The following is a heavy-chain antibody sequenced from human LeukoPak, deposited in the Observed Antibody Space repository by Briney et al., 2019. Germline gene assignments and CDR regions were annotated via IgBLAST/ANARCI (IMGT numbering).Heavy chain of an antibody. D-gene: IGHD6-13*01. CDR3: ARAAAGTGWYIVDY. CDR2: IYYSGST. CDR1: GGSISSYY. J-gene: IGHJ4*02. Sequence: PSETLSLTCTVSGGSISSYYWSWIRQPPGKGLEWIGYIYYSGSTNYNPSLKSRVTISVDTSKNQFSLKLSSVTAADTAVYYCARAAAGTGWYIVDYWGQGTLVTVSS. V-gene: IGHV4-59*01.